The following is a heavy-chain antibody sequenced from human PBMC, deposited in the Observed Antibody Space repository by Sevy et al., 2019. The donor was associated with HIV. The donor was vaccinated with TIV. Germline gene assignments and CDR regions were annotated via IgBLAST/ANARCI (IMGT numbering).Heavy chain of an antibody. CDR1: GFTVSTNY. V-gene: IGHV3-53*01. CDR2: LFYAGDT. CDR3: ARRSIEDAFDL. J-gene: IGHJ3*01. Sequence: GGSLRLSCAASGFTVSTNYMAWVRQAPGKGLEWISFLFYAGDTYYADSVKGRFTISRDNSRNKLFLQINSLRAEDTAFYFCARRSIEDAFDLWGQGTLVTVSS.